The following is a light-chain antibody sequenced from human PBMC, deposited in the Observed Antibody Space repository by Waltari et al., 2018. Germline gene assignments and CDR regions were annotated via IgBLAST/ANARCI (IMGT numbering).Light chain of an antibody. CDR1: SSDVGGYNF. CDR3: SSYTTSSTYV. Sequence: QSALTQPASVSGSPGQSITISCTCTSSDVGGYNFVSWYQQHPGKVPKLIIYDVTNRPSGVSNRFSGSKSGNTASLTISGLQAEDEADYYCSSYTTSSTYVFGTGTKVTVL. J-gene: IGLJ1*01. V-gene: IGLV2-14*03. CDR2: DVT.